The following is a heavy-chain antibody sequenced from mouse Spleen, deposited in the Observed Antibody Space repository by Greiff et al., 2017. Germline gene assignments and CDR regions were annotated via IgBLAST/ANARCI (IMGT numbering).Heavy chain of an antibody. CDR2: ILPSIGRT. CDR1: DSEVFPIAY. J-gene: IGHJ1*01. CDR3: AREDFYYGSSYGYFDV. V-gene: IGHV15-2*01. D-gene: IGHD1-1*01. Sequence: QVQLKESGSELRSPGSSVKLSCKDFDSEVFPIAYMSWVRQKPGHGFEWIGGILPSIGRTIYGEKFEDKATLDADTLSNTAYLELNSLTSEDSAIYYCAREDFYYGSSYGYFDVWGAGTTVTVSS.